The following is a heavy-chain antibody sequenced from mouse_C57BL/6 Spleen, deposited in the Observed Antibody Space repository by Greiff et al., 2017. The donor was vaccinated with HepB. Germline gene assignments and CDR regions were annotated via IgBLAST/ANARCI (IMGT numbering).Heavy chain of an antibody. J-gene: IGHJ2*01. V-gene: IGHV1-50*01. CDR2: IDPSDSYT. D-gene: IGHD2-12*01. CDR1: GYTFTSYW. CDR3: ARPSLRRVDY. Sequence: VKLMESGAELVKPGASVKLSCKASGYTFTSYWMQWVKQRPGQGLEWIGEIDPSDSYTNYNQKFKGKATLTVDTSSSTAYMQLSSLTSEDSAVYYCARPSLRRVDYWGQGTTLTVSS.